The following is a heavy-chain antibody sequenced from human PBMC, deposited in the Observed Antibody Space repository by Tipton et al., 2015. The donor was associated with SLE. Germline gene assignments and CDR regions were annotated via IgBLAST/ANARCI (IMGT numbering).Heavy chain of an antibody. CDR1: GGSISSHY. CDR3: ARHPAYCGGDCPYYFDY. V-gene: IGHV4-59*05. J-gene: IGHJ4*02. D-gene: IGHD2-21*01. CDR2: IYYSGCT. Sequence: TLSLTCTVSGGSISSHYWSWIRQPAGKGLEWIGSIYYSGCTYYNPSLKSRVTISVDTSKNQFSLKLSSVTAADTAVYYCARHPAYCGGDCPYYFDYWGQGTLVTVSS.